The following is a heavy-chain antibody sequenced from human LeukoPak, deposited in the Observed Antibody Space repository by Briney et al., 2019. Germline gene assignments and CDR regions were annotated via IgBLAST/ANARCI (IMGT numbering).Heavy chain of an antibody. D-gene: IGHD6-19*01. CDR2: ISSSGDTI. J-gene: IGHJ4*02. V-gene: IGHV3-48*03. CDR3: ARWKESGWVTDY. CDR1: GFTFSSYE. Sequence: GGSLRLSCAASGFTFSSYEMNWVRQAPGKGLEWVSCISSSGDTIYYADSVKGRFTISRDNAKNSLYLQMNSLRAEDTAIYYCARWKESGWVTDYWGQGTLVTVSS.